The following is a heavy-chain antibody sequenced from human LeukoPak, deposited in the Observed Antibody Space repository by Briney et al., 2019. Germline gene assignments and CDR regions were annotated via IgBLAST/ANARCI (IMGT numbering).Heavy chain of an antibody. D-gene: IGHD6-6*01. CDR2: IYYSGST. V-gene: IGHV4-59*01. CDR3: ARGFRSSSSSHYYYYYMDV. Sequence: KSSETLSLTCTVSGGSISSYYWSWIRQPPGKGLEWSGYIYYSGSTNYNPSLKSRVTISVDTSKNQFSLKLSSVTAADTAVYYCARGFRSSSSSHYYYYYMDVWGKGTTVTVSS. J-gene: IGHJ6*03. CDR1: GGSISSYY.